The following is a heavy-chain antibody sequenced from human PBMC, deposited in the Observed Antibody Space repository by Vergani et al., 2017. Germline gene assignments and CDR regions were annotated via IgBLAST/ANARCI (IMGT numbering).Heavy chain of an antibody. CDR2: IYTSGST. D-gene: IGHD3-10*01. CDR3: ARGSITTVRGVPQFWFDP. CDR1: GGSISSGSYY. V-gene: IGHV4-61*02. Sequence: QVQLQESGPGLVKPSQTLSLTCTVSGGSISSGSYYWSWLRQPAGKGLEWIGRIYTSGSTNYNPTLKSRVTMSVDTSKNQFSLKLSAVTAADTAVYYCARGSITTVRGVPQFWFDPWRQGTLVTVYS. J-gene: IGHJ5*02.